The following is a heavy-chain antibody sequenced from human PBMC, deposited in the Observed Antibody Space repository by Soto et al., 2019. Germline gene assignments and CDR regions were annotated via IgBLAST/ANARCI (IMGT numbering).Heavy chain of an antibody. CDR3: AIMSGYSPPLFDF. Sequence: EVQLVASGGGLVQPGESRRLSCVASGFTFSRSWMTWVRQAPGKGLEWVANIKQDGSERYYMDSVKGRFTISRDNAKNSLYLQVNSLRAEDTAGYYCAIMSGYSPPLFDFWGQGTLVTVSS. D-gene: IGHD5-12*01. CDR2: IKQDGSER. V-gene: IGHV3-7*01. J-gene: IGHJ4*02. CDR1: GFTFSRSW.